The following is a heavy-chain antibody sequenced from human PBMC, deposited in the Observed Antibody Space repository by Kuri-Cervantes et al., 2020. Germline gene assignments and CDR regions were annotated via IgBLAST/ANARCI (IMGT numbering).Heavy chain of an antibody. V-gene: IGHV3-30-3*01. CDR2: ISYDGSNK. CDR1: GFTFSSYA. D-gene: IGHD2-2*01. Sequence: GGSLRLSCAASGFTFSSYAMHWVRQAPGKGLEWVAVISYDGSNKYYADSVKGRFTISRDNSKNTLYLQMNSLGAEGTAVYYCARLLSSIVVVPAVPFDYWGQGTLVTVSS. J-gene: IGHJ4*02. CDR3: ARLLSSIVVVPAVPFDY.